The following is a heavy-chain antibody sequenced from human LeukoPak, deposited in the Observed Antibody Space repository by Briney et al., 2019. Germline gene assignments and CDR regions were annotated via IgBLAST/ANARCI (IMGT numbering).Heavy chain of an antibody. CDR3: ARSSSGGSYWPFDY. D-gene: IGHD1-26*01. CDR2: IYYSGSS. CDR1: GGSTSSYY. J-gene: IGHJ4*02. Sequence: SETLSLTCTVSGGSTSSYYWSWIRQPPGKGLECMGYIYYSGSSNYNPSLKSRVTISVDTSKNQFSLKLSSVTAADTAVYYCARSSSGGSYWPFDYWGQGTLVTVSS. V-gene: IGHV4-59*01.